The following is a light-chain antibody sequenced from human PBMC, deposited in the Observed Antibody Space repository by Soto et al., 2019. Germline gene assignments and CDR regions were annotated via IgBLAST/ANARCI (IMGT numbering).Light chain of an antibody. CDR1: SSDIGGYQF. Sequence: QSALTQPASVSGSPGHSITISCTGTSSDIGGYQFVSWFQQHPGKAPKLMIYGVTNRPSGVSDRFSGSKSGNTASLTISGLQAEDEADYYCSSYTTRSTLVFGGGTKLTVL. CDR3: SSYTTRSTLV. J-gene: IGLJ2*01. CDR2: GVT. V-gene: IGLV2-14*01.